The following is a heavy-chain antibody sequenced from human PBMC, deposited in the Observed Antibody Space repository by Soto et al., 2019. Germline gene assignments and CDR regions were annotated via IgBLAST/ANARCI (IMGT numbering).Heavy chain of an antibody. J-gene: IGHJ4*02. CDR3: ARDLGYNYGHPFDY. D-gene: IGHD5-18*01. V-gene: IGHV3-33*01. Sequence: GGSLRLSXAASGFTFSGYTIHWVRQAPGKGLEWLALIWFDGSNKYYADSVKGRFTISRDNAKNTLYPQMNTLRAEDTAVYYCARDLGYNYGHPFDYWGQGTLVTVSS. CDR2: IWFDGSNK. CDR1: GFTFSGYT.